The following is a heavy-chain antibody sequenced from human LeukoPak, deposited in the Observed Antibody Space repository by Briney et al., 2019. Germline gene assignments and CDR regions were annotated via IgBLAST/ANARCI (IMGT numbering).Heavy chain of an antibody. CDR1: GFTFSSHW. D-gene: IGHD1-26*01. V-gene: IGHV3-74*01. CDR2: INSDGDST. CDR3: ARDVGGAYYRWFDP. J-gene: IGHJ5*02. Sequence: GGSLRLSCAASGFTFSSHWMHWVRQAPGKGLVWVSRINSDGDSTSYADSVKGRFTISRDNAKNTLYLQMSSLRAEDTAVYYCARDVGGAYYRWFDPWGQGTLVTVSS.